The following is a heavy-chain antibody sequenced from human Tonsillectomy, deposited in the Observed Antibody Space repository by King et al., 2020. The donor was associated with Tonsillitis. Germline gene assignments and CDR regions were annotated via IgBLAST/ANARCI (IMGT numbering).Heavy chain of an antibody. CDR3: ARVPDSSSRGDY. CDR1: GFTVSSNY. D-gene: IGHD6-6*01. V-gene: IGHV3-53*01. J-gene: IGHJ4*02. CDR2: IYSGGST. Sequence: VQLVESGGGLIQPGGSQRLSCAASGFTVSSNYMSWVRQAPGKGLEWVSVIYSGGSTYYADSVKGRFTISRDNSKNTLYLQMNSLRAEDTAVYYCARVPDSSSRGDYWGQGTLVTVSS.